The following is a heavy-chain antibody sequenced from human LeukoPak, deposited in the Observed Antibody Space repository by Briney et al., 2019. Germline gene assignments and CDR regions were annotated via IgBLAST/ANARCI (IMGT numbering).Heavy chain of an antibody. CDR2: ISYDGSNK. D-gene: IGHD2-21*02. J-gene: IGHJ4*02. V-gene: IGHV3-30*01. CDR1: GFTFSSYA. Sequence: GGSLRLSCAASGFTFSSYATHWVRQAPGKGLEWVAVISYDGSNKYYADSVKGRFTISRDNSKNTLYLQMNSLRAEDTAVYYCARDHYLRIVVVTANLDYWGQGTLVTVSS. CDR3: ARDHYLRIVVVTANLDY.